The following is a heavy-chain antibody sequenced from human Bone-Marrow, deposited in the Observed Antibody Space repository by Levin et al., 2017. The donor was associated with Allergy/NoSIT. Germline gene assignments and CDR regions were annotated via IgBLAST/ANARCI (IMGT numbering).Heavy chain of an antibody. CDR1: GGSITSGDYY. J-gene: IGHJ5*02. CDR2: IYTGGST. Sequence: KPGGSLRLSCTVSGGSITSGDYYWSWIRQPAGKRLEWIGRIYTGGSTDYNASLESRVTISLDTSRSQFSLKMTSVTAADTAIYFCARDSGSNWTDRLGLGWFDPWGQGTLVTVSS. CDR3: ARDSGSNWTDRLGLGWFDP. D-gene: IGHD1-1*01. V-gene: IGHV4-61*02.